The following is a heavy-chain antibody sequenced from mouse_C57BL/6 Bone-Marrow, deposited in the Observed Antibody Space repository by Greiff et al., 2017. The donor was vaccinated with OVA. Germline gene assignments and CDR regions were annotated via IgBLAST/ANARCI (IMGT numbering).Heavy chain of an antibody. V-gene: IGHV3-6*01. CDR3: ARESLLRAAY. CDR1: GYSITSGYY. D-gene: IGHD1-1*01. J-gene: IGHJ3*01. CDR2: ISYDGSN. Sequence: EVKLVESGPGLVKPSQSLSLTCSVTGYSITSGYYWNWIRQFPGNKLEWMGYISYDGSNNYNPSLKNRISITRDTSKNQFFLKLNSVTTEDTATYYCARESLLRAAYWGQGTLVTVSA.